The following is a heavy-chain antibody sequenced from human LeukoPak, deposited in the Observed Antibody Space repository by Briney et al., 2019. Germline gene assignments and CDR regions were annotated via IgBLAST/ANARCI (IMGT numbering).Heavy chain of an antibody. V-gene: IGHV4-34*01. CDR2: INHSGGT. CDR3: ARAGDGSGSYYLRYYYMDV. J-gene: IGHJ6*03. Sequence: SETLSLTCAVYGGSFSGYYWSWIRQPPGKGLEWIGEINHSGGTNYNPSLKSRVTISVDTSKNQFSLKLGSVTAADTAVYYCARAGDGSGSYYLRYYYMDVWGKGTTVTVSS. D-gene: IGHD3-10*01. CDR1: GGSFSGYY.